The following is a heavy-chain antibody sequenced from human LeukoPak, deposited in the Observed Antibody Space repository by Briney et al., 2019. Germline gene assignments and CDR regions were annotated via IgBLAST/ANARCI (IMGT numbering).Heavy chain of an antibody. Sequence: PGRSLRLSCAASGFTFSSYGMPWVRQAPGKGLEWVAVISYDGSNKYYADSVKGRFTISRDNSKNTLYLQMNSLRAEDTAVYYCAKDRFTGVAEYFQHWGQGTLVTVSS. CDR2: ISYDGSNK. CDR1: GFTFSSYG. CDR3: AKDRFTGVAEYFQH. V-gene: IGHV3-30*18. J-gene: IGHJ1*01. D-gene: IGHD1-1*01.